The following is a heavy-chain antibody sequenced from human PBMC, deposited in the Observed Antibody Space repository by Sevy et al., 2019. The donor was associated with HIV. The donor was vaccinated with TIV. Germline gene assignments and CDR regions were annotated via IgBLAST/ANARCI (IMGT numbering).Heavy chain of an antibody. J-gene: IGHJ4*02. CDR1: GYSFTSYW. V-gene: IGHV5-51*01. D-gene: IGHD5-18*01. Sequence: GESLKISCKGSGYSFTSYWIGWVRQMPGKGLEWMGIIYPGDSDTRHSPSFQGQVTISAANSISTAYLQWSSLKASDTSMYYCARSSTAMDQFDYWGQGTLVTVSS. CDR3: ARSSTAMDQFDY. CDR2: IYPGDSDT.